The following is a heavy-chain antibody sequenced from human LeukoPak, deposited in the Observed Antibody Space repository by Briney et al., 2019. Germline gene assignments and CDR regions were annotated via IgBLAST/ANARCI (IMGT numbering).Heavy chain of an antibody. D-gene: IGHD6-13*01. V-gene: IGHV3-20*04. CDR3: VRFRGYSSSWYGPKAFDY. CDR2: INWNGGST. J-gene: IGHJ4*02. CDR1: GFTFDEYG. Sequence: GSLSLSCAASGFTFDEYGMSWVRQAPGKGLEWVSGINWNGGSTGYADSVKGRFTISRDNAKNSLYLQMNSLRAEGTALYYCVRFRGYSSSWYGPKAFDYWGQGTLVTVSS.